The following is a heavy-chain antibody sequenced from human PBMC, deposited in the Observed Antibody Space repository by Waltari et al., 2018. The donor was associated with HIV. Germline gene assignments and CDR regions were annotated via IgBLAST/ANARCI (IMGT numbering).Heavy chain of an antibody. CDR1: GGTFSSYA. Sequence: QVQLVQSGAEVKKPGSSVKVSCKASGGTFSSYAISWVRQAPGQGLEWMGGIIPSFGTANYAQEFQGRVTITADESTSTAYMELSSLRSEDTAVYYCARGFVVAGNFPFDYWGQGTLVTVSS. J-gene: IGHJ4*02. V-gene: IGHV1-69*01. CDR3: ARGFVVAGNFPFDY. CDR2: IIPSFGTA. D-gene: IGHD2-21*01.